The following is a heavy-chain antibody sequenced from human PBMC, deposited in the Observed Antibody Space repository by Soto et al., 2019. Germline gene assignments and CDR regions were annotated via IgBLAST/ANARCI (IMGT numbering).Heavy chain of an antibody. Sequence: EVQLVETGGGLIQPGGSLRLSCAASGFTVSSNYMSWVRQAPGKGLEWVSVIYSGGSTYYADSVKGRFTISRDNSKNTLYLQMNSLRAEDTAVYYCASELRYFDWLPDYYYYGMDVW. CDR3: ASELRYFDWLPDYYYYGMDV. CDR2: IYSGGST. V-gene: IGHV3-53*02. CDR1: GFTVSSNY. D-gene: IGHD3-9*01. J-gene: IGHJ6*01.